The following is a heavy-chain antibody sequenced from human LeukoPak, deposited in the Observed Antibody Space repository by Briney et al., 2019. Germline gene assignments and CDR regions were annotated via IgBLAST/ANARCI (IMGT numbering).Heavy chain of an antibody. Sequence: PGGSLRLSCAASGFTLSNYWMHWVRQAPGKGPVWASRNPDGRTITYADSVVGRITISRDNAKNTLYLQMNSLRDEDTAVYYCANAEAYSSGWNSMGFDYWGQGTLVTVSS. CDR2: NPDGRTI. J-gene: IGHJ4*02. CDR3: ANAEAYSSGWNSMGFDY. V-gene: IGHV3-74*03. D-gene: IGHD6-19*01. CDR1: GFTLSNYW.